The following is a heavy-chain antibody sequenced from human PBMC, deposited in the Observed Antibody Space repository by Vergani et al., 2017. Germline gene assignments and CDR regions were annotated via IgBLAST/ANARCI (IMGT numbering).Heavy chain of an antibody. V-gene: IGHV3-21*01. CDR3: ARVEGGSYRTPDDY. CDR1: GFTFSSYG. J-gene: IGHJ4*02. CDR2: ISSSSSYI. Sequence: VQLVESGGGVVQPGRSLRLSCAASGFTFSSYGMHWVRQAPGKGLEWVSSISSSSSYIYYADSVKGRFTISRDNAKNSLYLQMNSLRAEDTAVYYCARVEGGSYRTPDDYWGQGTLVTVSS. D-gene: IGHD1-26*01.